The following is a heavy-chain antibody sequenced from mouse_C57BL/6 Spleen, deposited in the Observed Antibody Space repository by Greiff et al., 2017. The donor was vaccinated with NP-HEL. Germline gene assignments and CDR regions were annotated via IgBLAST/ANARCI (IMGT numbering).Heavy chain of an antibody. CDR3: ARFDDGYYVYFDV. CDR1: GYTFTDYN. V-gene: IGHV1-18*01. CDR2: INPNNGGT. Sequence: VQLQQSGPELVKPGASVKIPCKASGYTFTDYNMDWVKQSHGKSLEWIGDINPNNGGTIYNQKFKGKATLTVDKSSSTAYMELRSLTSEDTAVYYCARFDDGYYVYFDVWGTGTTVTVSS. J-gene: IGHJ1*03. D-gene: IGHD2-3*01.